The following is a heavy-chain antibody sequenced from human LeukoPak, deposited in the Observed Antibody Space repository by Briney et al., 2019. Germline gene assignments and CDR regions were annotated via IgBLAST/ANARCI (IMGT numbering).Heavy chain of an antibody. CDR1: GYTFTSYY. D-gene: IGHD3-9*01. CDR3: ARVPRYFDWCYFDY. J-gene: IGHJ4*02. CDR2: INPSGGST. V-gene: IGHV1-46*01. Sequence: GASVKVSCKASGYTFTSYYMHWVRQAPGQGLEWMGIINPSGGSTSYAQKFQGRVTMTRDTSISTAYMELSRLRSDDTAVYYCARVPRYFDWCYFDYWGQGTLVTVSS.